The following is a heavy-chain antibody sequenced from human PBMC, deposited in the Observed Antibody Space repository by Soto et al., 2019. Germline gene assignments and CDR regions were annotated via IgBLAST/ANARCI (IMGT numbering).Heavy chain of an antibody. CDR2: ISAYNGNT. D-gene: IGHD3-22*01. Sequence: QVKLVQSGTEVKKPGASVKVSCKASGYSFATSGIGWVRQAPGQGIEWRGWISAYNGNTNYEQKLQDRVTMTTDTSTSTAYLELRSLRSDDTAVYYCARAGHYYDSSGYAEWGQGTLVTVSS. J-gene: IGHJ4*02. CDR1: GYSFATSG. V-gene: IGHV1-18*01. CDR3: ARAGHYYDSSGYAE.